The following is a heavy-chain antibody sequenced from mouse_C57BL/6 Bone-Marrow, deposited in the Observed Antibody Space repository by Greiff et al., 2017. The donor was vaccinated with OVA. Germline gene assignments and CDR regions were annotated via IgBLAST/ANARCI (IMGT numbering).Heavy chain of an antibody. J-gene: IGHJ3*01. CDR2: INPNNGGT. CDR3: ARFRDYDVRAGFAY. V-gene: IGHV1-26*01. D-gene: IGHD2-4*01. CDR1: GYTFTDYY. Sequence: VQLQQSGPELVKPGASVKISCKASGYTFTDYYMNWVKQSPGKSLEWIGDINPNNGGTSYNQKFKGKATLTVDKSSSTAYMEHRSLTSEDSAVYYCARFRDYDVRAGFAYWGQGTLVTVSA.